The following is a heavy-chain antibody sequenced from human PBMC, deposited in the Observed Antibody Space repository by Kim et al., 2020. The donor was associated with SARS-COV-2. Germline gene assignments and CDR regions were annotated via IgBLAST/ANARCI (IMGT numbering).Heavy chain of an antibody. Sequence: GRFTISRDNAKNSLYLQMNSLRAEDTAVYYCAREEGYSSSWYGVNDAFDIWGQGTMVTVCS. J-gene: IGHJ3*02. D-gene: IGHD6-13*01. CDR3: AREEGYSSSWYGVNDAFDI. V-gene: IGHV3-11*06.